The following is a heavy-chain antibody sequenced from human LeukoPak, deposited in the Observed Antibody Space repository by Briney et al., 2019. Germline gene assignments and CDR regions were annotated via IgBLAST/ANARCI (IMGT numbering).Heavy chain of an antibody. J-gene: IGHJ4*02. CDR1: GFTFSSYG. CDR2: IWYDGSNK. CDR3: AKDAESYDILTCHITGYFDY. D-gene: IGHD3-9*01. V-gene: IGHV3-33*06. Sequence: PGGALRLSCAASGFTFSSYGMHGVRQAPGKGVEGVAVIWYDGSNKYYADSVKGRFNISRDNSKNTMHLQMKRLRAEDPAVYYCAKDAESYDILTCHITGYFDYWGQGTLVTVSS.